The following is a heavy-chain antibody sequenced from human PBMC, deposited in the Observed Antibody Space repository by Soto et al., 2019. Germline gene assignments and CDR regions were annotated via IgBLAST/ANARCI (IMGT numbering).Heavy chain of an antibody. J-gene: IGHJ3*02. CDR3: ARPSVADVAFDI. CDR2: IIPIVGIA. CDR1: VGTFSSYT. V-gene: IGHV1-69*02. Sequence: QVQLVQSGAEVKKPGSSVKVSCKASVGTFSSYTISWVRQAPGQGLEWMGRIIPIVGIAKYAQKFQCRVTLTADKSTSTAYRELSSLRSEDTAVYYSARPSVADVAFDIWGQGTMVTVSS. D-gene: IGHD6-19*01.